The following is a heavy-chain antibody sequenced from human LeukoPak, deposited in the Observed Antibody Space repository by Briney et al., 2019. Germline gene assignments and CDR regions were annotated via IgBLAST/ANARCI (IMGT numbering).Heavy chain of an antibody. CDR2: INANSIST. J-gene: IGHJ5*02. CDR1: GFAFSVYA. D-gene: IGHD6-19*01. CDR3: AKPISGGLAVTADWFRP. V-gene: IGHV3-23*01. Sequence: PGGSLRLSCAASGFAFSVYAMSWLRQPPGEGLEWVSTINANSISTSYAASVRGRFTISRDNAKDTLYLQLNTLRADDTATYYCAKPISGGLAVTADWFRPWGQGTLVVVSS.